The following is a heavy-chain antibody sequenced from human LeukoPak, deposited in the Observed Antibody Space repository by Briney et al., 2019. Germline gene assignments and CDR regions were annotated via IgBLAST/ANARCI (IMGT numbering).Heavy chain of an antibody. CDR1: GFTFTNHP. Sequence: GGSLRLSCAASGFTFTNHPMNWVRQAPGRGLEWVSSVDGGGGGTYYADSVKGWFTISRDNSKDTLYLQMNGLRAEDTAVYFCAKQSAGSAAWYSLHYDFWGQGTLVTVSS. V-gene: IGHV3-23*01. CDR3: AKQSAGSAAWYSLHYDF. J-gene: IGHJ4*02. D-gene: IGHD6-13*01. CDR2: VDGGGGGT.